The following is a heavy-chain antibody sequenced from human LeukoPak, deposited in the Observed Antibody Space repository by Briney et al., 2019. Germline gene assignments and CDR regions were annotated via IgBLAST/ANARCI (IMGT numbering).Heavy chain of an antibody. CDR1: GFSFSTYN. CDR3: ARVVSGVTGGDY. J-gene: IGHJ4*02. Sequence: QPGGSLRLSCAASGFSFSTYNMIWVRQAPGKGLECISYITPTSTTIHYVDSVKGRFAVSRDNANSLLYLQMNSLRVEDTAVYYCARVVSGVTGGDYWGQGTLVSVSS. V-gene: IGHV3-48*04. CDR2: ITPTSTTI. D-gene: IGHD3-3*01.